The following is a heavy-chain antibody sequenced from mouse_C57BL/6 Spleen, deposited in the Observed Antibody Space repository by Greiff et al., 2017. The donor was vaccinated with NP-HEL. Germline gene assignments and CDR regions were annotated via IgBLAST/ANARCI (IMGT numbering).Heavy chain of an antibody. V-gene: IGHV1-18*01. D-gene: IGHD2-5*01. Sequence: EVQLQESGPELVKPGASVKIPCKASGYTFTDYNMDWVKQSHGKSLEWIGDINPNNGGTIYNQKFKGKATLTVDKSSSTAYMELRSLTSEDTAVYYCAKTYYSNYGYCDVWGTGTTVTVSA. CDR2: INPNNGGT. J-gene: IGHJ1*03. CDR3: AKTYYSNYGYCDV. CDR1: GYTFTDYN.